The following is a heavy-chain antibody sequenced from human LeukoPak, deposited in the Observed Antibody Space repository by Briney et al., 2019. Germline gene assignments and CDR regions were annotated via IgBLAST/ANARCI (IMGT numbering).Heavy chain of an antibody. CDR1: GFTFSSYS. CDR3: ARDGGSRDFWSGHLYYFDY. V-gene: IGHV3-21*01. J-gene: IGHJ4*02. Sequence: GSLRLSCAASGFTFSSYSMNWVRQAPGKGLEWVSSISSRSSYIYYADSVKGRFTISRDNAKNSLYLQMNSLRAEETAVYYCARDGGSRDFWSGHLYYFDYWGQGTLVTVSS. CDR2: ISSRSSYI. D-gene: IGHD3-3*01.